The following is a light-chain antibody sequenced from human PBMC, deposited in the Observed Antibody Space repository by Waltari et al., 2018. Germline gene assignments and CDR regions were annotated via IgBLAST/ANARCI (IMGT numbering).Light chain of an antibody. V-gene: IGKV4-1*01. CDR1: KSVLYTSNNKNY. Sequence: DIVMTQSPDYLAVSLGTRATINCQSSKSVLYTSNNKNYLAWYQQKPGQPPKLFIYWASTRESGVPDRFSGSGSGTDFTLPISSLQAEDVAVYDCQQYYTTPPTFGQGTRLEIK. CDR3: QQYYTTPPT. CDR2: WAS. J-gene: IGKJ5*01.